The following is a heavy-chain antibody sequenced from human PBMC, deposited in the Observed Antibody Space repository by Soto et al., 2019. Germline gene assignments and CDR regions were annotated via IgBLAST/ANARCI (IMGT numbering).Heavy chain of an antibody. CDR2: IIPIFGTA. J-gene: IGHJ3*02. CDR3: ARDGCSGGRCYRRQAFDI. CDR1: GGTFSSYA. Sequence: GASVKVSFKASGGTFSSYAISWVRQAPGQGLEWMGGIIPIFGTANYAQKFQGRVTITADESTSTAYMELSSLRSEDTAVYYCARDGCSGGRCYRRQAFDIWGQGTMVTVSS. V-gene: IGHV1-69*13. D-gene: IGHD2-15*01.